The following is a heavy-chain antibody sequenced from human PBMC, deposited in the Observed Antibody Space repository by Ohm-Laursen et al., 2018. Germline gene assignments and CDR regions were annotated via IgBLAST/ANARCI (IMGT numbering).Heavy chain of an antibody. CDR2: ITSSSSSI. CDR3: AKEISWSGYYTAPCDY. Sequence: SLRLSCAASGFNFNTYGMNWVRQTPGKGLEWVSYITSSSSSIAYTDSVKGRFTISRDNSKNTLYLQMNSLRAEDTAVYYCAKEISWSGYYTAPCDYWGQGTLVTVSS. V-gene: IGHV3-48*01. J-gene: IGHJ4*02. D-gene: IGHD3-3*01. CDR1: GFNFNTYG.